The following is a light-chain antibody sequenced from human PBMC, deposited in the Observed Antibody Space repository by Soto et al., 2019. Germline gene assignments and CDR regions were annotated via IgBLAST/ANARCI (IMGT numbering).Light chain of an antibody. Sequence: SYELTQPLSVSVAQGQTARINCGGDNIGSKSVNWYKQKPGQAPVRVIYRDNNRPSGIPERFYGSNSGNAATLTISRAQAGDEAAYYCQIWDGSTWVFGGGTQLTVL. CDR1: NIGSKS. J-gene: IGLJ3*02. CDR3: QIWDGSTWV. CDR2: RDN. V-gene: IGLV3-9*01.